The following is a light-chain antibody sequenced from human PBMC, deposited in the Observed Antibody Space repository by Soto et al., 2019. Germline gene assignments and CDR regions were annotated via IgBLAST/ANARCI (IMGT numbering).Light chain of an antibody. CDR2: DIS. V-gene: IGKV3-15*01. J-gene: IGKJ5*01. Sequence: VMTQSPATLSVSPGERATFSCRASQTVSRNLAWYQQRPGQAPSLLIYDISNRATGVPARFSGSGSETESTLTIPRPQSEDLAVYFCQQYNNWPSFGQGTRLDIK. CDR3: QQYNNWPS. CDR1: QTVSRN.